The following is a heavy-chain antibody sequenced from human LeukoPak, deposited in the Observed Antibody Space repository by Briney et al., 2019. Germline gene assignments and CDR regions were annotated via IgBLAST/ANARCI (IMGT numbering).Heavy chain of an antibody. Sequence: GGSLRLSCAASGFTFSSYSMNWVRQAPGKGLEWVSSISSSSSYIYYADSVKGRFTISRDKAKNSLYLQMNSLRAEDTAVYYCARVMAAAGPIDYWGQGTLVTVSS. CDR1: GFTFSSYS. J-gene: IGHJ4*02. V-gene: IGHV3-21*04. CDR3: ARVMAAAGPIDY. D-gene: IGHD6-13*01. CDR2: ISSSSSYI.